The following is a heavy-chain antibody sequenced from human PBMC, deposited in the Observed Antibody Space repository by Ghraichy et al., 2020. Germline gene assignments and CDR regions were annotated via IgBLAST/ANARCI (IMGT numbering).Heavy chain of an antibody. CDR3: AKALFHYYDSSGYYNSGSLDY. CDR1: GFTFSGYA. J-gene: IGHJ4*02. Sequence: GGSLRLSCAASGFTFSGYAMTWVRQAPGRGLEWVSTISGSGDNTFYADSVKGRFTISRDNSKNTLDLQMNSLRAEDTAVYYCAKALFHYYDSSGYYNSGSLDYWGLGTLVTVSS. CDR2: ISGSGDNT. D-gene: IGHD3-22*01. V-gene: IGHV3-23*01.